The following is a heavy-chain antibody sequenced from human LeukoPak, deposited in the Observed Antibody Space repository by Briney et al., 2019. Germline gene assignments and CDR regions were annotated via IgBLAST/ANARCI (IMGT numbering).Heavy chain of an antibody. V-gene: IGHV4-38-2*01. Sequence: RPSETLSLTCAVSGYSISSGYYWGWIRQPPGKGLEWIGSIYHSGSTYYNPSLKSRGTISVDTSKNQFSLKLSSVTAADTAVYYCARPKAMIVVSAFDIWGQGTMVTVSS. CDR1: GYSISSGYY. CDR3: ARPKAMIVVSAFDI. J-gene: IGHJ3*02. D-gene: IGHD3-22*01. CDR2: IYHSGST.